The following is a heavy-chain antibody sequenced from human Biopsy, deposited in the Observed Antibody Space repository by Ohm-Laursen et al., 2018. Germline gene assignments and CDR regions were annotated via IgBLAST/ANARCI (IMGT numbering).Heavy chain of an antibody. CDR3: GNEVHGRDY. CDR2: INQAGTT. D-gene: IGHD2-15*01. J-gene: IGHJ4*02. CDR1: GKTFSDYQ. Sequence: SDTLSLTCAVFGKTFSDYQWSWIRQPPGKGLEWIGQINQAGTTNYNPSLKSQVSISADASKYEFSLRLTSVTAADTVVYLCGNEVHGRDYWGLGAQVTVSS. V-gene: IGHV4-34*08.